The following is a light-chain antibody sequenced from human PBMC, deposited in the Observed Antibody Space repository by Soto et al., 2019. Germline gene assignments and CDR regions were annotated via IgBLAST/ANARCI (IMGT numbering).Light chain of an antibody. Sequence: QTVVTQPPSVSGAPGQRVTISCTGNSSNLGAGYDVHWYQQLPGAAPKLVIFGNRNRPSGIPERFSGSKSGTSASLAITGLHAEDAADYYCQAYDYSLTASVFGGGTKLTVL. CDR2: GNR. CDR1: SSNLGAGYD. J-gene: IGLJ3*02. V-gene: IGLV1-40*01. CDR3: QAYDYSLTASV.